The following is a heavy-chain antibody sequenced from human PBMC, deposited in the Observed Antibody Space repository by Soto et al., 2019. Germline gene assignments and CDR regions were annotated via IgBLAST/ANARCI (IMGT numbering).Heavy chain of an antibody. V-gene: IGHV4-59*01. CDR1: GGSISSYY. CDR3: ARAYGGYADY. Sequence: QVQLQESGPGLVKPSETLSLTCTVSGGSISSYYWSWIRQPPGKGLEWIGYIYYSGSPNYNPSLKSRVTISVDTAKNQFSLKLSSVTAADTAVYYCARAYGGYADYWGQGALVTVSS. J-gene: IGHJ4*02. CDR2: IYYSGSP. D-gene: IGHD5-12*01.